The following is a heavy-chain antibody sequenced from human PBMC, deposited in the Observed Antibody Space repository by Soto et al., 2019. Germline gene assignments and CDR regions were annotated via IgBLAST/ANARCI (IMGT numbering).Heavy chain of an antibody. Sequence: QEQLVESGGGVVQPGRSLRLSCAASGFAFSNQGMHWVRRAPGKGLEWVALISHDGQNIYYADSVKGRFAVSRDNSKNILCLQLSSLRLNDTAVYYCAMVVSGQPEAFYSWGLGTMVTVSS. CDR1: GFAFSNQG. CDR2: ISHDGQNI. CDR3: AMVVSGQPEAFYS. V-gene: IGHV3-30*03. D-gene: IGHD2-8*02. J-gene: IGHJ5*02.